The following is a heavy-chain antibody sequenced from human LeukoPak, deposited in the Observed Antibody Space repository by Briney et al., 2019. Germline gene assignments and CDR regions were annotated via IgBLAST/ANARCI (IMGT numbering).Heavy chain of an antibody. J-gene: IGHJ4*02. CDR1: GFRFSDYY. Sequence: GSLSLSCVVSGFRFSDYYMSWIRQTPGKGLEFISYISGSGDAIYYTDSVKGRFTISRDNAKNSLYLQMNSLRAEDTAVYYCARRTYSNYFFDYWGQGTLVTVSS. CDR3: ARRTYSNYFFDY. CDR2: ISGSGDAI. D-gene: IGHD4-11*01. V-gene: IGHV3-11*01.